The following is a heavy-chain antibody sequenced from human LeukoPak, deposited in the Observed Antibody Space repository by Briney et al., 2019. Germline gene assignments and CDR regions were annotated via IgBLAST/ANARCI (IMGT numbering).Heavy chain of an antibody. J-gene: IGHJ5*02. CDR3: ARNIGDSSGYYYGWFDP. CDR2: ISSSSSYI. Sequence: KPGGSLRLSCAASGFTFSTYSMNWVRQAPGKGLEWVSSISSSSSYIYYADSVKGRFTISRDNAKNSLYLQMNSLRAEDTAVYYCARNIGDSSGYYYGWFDPWGQGTLVTVSS. V-gene: IGHV3-21*01. D-gene: IGHD3-22*01. CDR1: GFTFSTYS.